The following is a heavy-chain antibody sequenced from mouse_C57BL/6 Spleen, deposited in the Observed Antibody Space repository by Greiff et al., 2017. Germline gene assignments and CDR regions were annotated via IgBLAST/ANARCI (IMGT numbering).Heavy chain of an antibody. CDR2: IDPEDGET. J-gene: IGHJ2*01. CDR3: AEGYGGGPEVDY. CDR1: GFNIKDYY. Sequence: EVMLVESGAELVKPGASVKLSCTASGFNIKDYYMHWVKQRTEQGLEWIGRIDPEDGETKYAPKFQGKDTITADTSSNTAYLQLSSLTSEDTAVYYCAEGYGGGPEVDYWGQGTTLTVSS. D-gene: IGHD1-1*02. V-gene: IGHV14-2*01.